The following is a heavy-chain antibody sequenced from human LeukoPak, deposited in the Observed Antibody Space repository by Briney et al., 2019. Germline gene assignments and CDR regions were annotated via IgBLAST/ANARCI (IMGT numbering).Heavy chain of an antibody. CDR2: IWYDGSNK. V-gene: IGHV3-33*01. CDR1: GFTFSSYG. J-gene: IGHJ4*02. CDR3: ARDPMARGPPSYYFDY. Sequence: PGGSLRLSCAASGFTFSSYGMHWVRQAPGKGLEWVAVIWYDGSNKYYADSVKGRFTISRDNSKNTLYLQMNSLRAEDTAVYYCARDPMARGPPSYYFDYWGQGTLVTVSS. D-gene: IGHD3-10*01.